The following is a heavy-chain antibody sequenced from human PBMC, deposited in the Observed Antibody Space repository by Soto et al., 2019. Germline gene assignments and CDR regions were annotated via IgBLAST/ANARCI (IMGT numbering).Heavy chain of an antibody. CDR2: LYDVDGS. CDR3: ATWHEREHAFDV. J-gene: IGHJ3*01. Sequence: DVQLVESGGGLIQPGESLRLSCAAFGLTISGKKYVAWVRQAPGKGLEWVSALYDVDGSFYADSVTGRFTTSSDSSKTTVYLQMNDLKPDDTAVYYCATWHEREHAFDVWGQGTTVTISS. CDR1: GLTISGKKY. V-gene: IGHV3-53*01. D-gene: IGHD1-1*01.